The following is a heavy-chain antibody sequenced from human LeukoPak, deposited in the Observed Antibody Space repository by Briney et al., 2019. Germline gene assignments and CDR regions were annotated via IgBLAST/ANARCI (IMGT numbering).Heavy chain of an antibody. CDR3: ARDKTDSSTYSWFDP. V-gene: IGHV3-23*01. J-gene: IGHJ5*02. CDR2: ISGSGGST. D-gene: IGHD6-13*01. Sequence: PGGSLRLSCAASGFTFSSYAMCWVRQAPGKGLEWVSAISGSGGSTYYADSVKGRFTISRDNSKNTLYLQMNSLRAEDTAVYYCARDKTDSSTYSWFDPWGQGTLVTVSS. CDR1: GFTFSSYA.